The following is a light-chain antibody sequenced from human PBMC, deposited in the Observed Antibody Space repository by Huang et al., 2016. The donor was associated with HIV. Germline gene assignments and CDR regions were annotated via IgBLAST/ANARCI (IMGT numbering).Light chain of an antibody. CDR3: LQYYSVPQT. V-gene: IGKV4-1*01. CDR2: WAS. CDR1: QTVLSSLNKKNY. J-gene: IGKJ1*01. Sequence: DIVMTQSPDSLAVSPGERATINCTYSQTVLSSLNKKNYLSWFQQKPGRPPKLLNYWASTRESGVPDRFSGSGSGTDFTLTINNLQAEDVEVYFCLQYYSVPQTFGHGTKVEIK.